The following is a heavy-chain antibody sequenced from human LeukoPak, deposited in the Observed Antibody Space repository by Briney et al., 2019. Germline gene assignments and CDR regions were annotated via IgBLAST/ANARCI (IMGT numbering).Heavy chain of an antibody. V-gene: IGHV3-30*03. CDR2: IAYDGRQK. J-gene: IGHJ4*02. D-gene: IGHD1-1*01. CDR1: GFSFSNYG. Sequence: PGGSLRLSCEASGFSFSNYGMHWVRQAPGKGLEWVSLIAYDGRQKKYADSVRGRFTISRDNAKNSLYLQLNSLRVEDTAVYYCKSGRAAPGSFDYWGQGTLVTVSS. CDR3: KSGRAAPGSFDY.